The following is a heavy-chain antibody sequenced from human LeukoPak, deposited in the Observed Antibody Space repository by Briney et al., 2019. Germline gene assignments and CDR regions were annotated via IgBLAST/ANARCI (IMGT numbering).Heavy chain of an antibody. D-gene: IGHD3-10*01. CDR2: IYYSGST. CDR1: SGSVNSYY. CDR3: ARDLNGSGSYYPYGMDV. Sequence: SETLSLTCTVSSGSVNSYYWSWIRQPPGKGLEWIGYIYYSGSTNYNPSLKSRVTISVDTSKNQFSLKLSSVTAADTAVYYCARDLNGSGSYYPYGMDVWGQGTTVTVSS. V-gene: IGHV4-59*02. J-gene: IGHJ6*02.